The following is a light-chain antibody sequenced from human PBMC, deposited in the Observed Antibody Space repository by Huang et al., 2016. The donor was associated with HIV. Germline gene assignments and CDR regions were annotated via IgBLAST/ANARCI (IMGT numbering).Light chain of an antibody. Sequence: EIVLTQSPATLSLSPGERATLSCRASQSVNTFLAWYQQQPRQAPRLLIYDAANRATCIPARFSGSGSGTDFTLTISSLAPEDFAVYYCQQRSNRPLTFGGGTKVEIK. CDR3: QQRSNRPLT. V-gene: IGKV3-11*01. J-gene: IGKJ4*01. CDR1: QSVNTF. CDR2: DAA.